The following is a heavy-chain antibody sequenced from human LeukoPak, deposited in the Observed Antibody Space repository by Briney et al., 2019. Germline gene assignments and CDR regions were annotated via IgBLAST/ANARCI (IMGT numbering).Heavy chain of an antibody. CDR1: GYSISSGYY. Sequence: SGTLSLTCTVSGYSISSGYYWGWIRQPPGKGLEWIGSIYHSGSTYYNPSLKSRVTISVDTSKNQFSLKLSSVTAADTAVYYCARTGNYDFWSGYSNWFDPWGQGTLVTVSS. CDR3: ARTGNYDFWSGYSNWFDP. D-gene: IGHD3-3*01. J-gene: IGHJ5*02. CDR2: IYHSGST. V-gene: IGHV4-38-2*02.